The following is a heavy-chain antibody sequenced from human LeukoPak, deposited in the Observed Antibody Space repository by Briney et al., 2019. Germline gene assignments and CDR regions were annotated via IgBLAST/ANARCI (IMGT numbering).Heavy chain of an antibody. Sequence: GGSLRLSCAASGFTFSSSGMRWVRQAPGKGLEWVSSISSSSSYIYYADSVKGRFTISRDNAKNSLYLQMNSLRAEDTAVYYCAREGSSSSWYPFDYWGQGTLVTVSS. D-gene: IGHD6-13*01. CDR1: GFTFSSSG. CDR3: AREGSSSSWYPFDY. J-gene: IGHJ4*02. V-gene: IGHV3-21*01. CDR2: ISSSSSYI.